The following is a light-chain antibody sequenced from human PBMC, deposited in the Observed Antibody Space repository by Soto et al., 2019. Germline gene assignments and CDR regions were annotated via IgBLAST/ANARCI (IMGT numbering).Light chain of an antibody. V-gene: IGLV2-14*01. J-gene: IGLJ3*02. Sequence: QSALTQPASVSGSPGQSITISCTGTSSDIGGYNYVSWYQQHPGKAPKLTIYEVSNRPSGVSNRFSGSKSGNTASLTISGLQAEDEADYYCHSYSTHYRWVFGGGTKLTVL. CDR2: EVS. CDR1: SSDIGGYNY. CDR3: HSYSTHYRWV.